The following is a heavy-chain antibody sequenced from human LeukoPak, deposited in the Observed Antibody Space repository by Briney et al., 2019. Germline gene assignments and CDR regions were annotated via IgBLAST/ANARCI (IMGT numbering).Heavy chain of an antibody. V-gene: IGHV3-23*01. CDR1: GFTFSSYA. J-gene: IGHJ3*02. D-gene: IGHD3-16*01. CDR2: ISSRGGTT. CDR3: AKDLKGLYDYVRGSYAVDI. Sequence: QSGGSLRLSCAASGFTFSSYAMSWVRQGQGTGLEWVSGISSRGGTTDYADFVKGRFTMSRDNSKNTLYLQMHSLRAEDTAVYYCAKDLKGLYDYVRGSYAVDIWAQGTTVTVSS.